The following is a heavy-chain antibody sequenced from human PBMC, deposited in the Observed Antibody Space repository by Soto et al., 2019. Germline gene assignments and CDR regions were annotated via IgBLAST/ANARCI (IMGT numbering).Heavy chain of an antibody. CDR2: IYHSGST. CDR3: ARVPDV. V-gene: IGHV4-30-2*01. J-gene: IGHJ6*02. CDR1: GFSISSGGYS. Sequence: SETLSLTCAFSGFSISSGGYSLSWIRQPPGKGLEWIGYIYHSGSTYYNPSLKSRVTISVDRSKNQFSLKLSSVTAADTAVYYCARVPDVWGQGTTVTVSS.